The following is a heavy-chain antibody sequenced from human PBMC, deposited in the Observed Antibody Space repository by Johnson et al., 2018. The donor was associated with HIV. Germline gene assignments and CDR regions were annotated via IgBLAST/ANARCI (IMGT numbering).Heavy chain of an antibody. J-gene: IGHJ3*02. CDR1: GFTFRSYG. CDR2: ISYDGSDK. D-gene: IGHD2-15*01. Sequence: QVQLVESGGGLVQPGGSLRLSCAASGFTFRSYGMHWVRQAPAKGLEWVAVISYDGSDKDYADSVKGRFTISRDNAKNSLYLQMNSLRAEDTAVYYCARDGVVVVPGGWGAFDIWGQGTLVTVSS. V-gene: IGHV3-30*19. CDR3: ARDGVVVVPGGWGAFDI.